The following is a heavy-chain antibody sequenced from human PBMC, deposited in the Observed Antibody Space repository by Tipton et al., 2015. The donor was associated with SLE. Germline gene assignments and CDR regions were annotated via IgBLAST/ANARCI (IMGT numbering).Heavy chain of an antibody. CDR3: ARVRGGVFPFDY. D-gene: IGHD2-15*01. V-gene: IGHV4-30-4*07. CDR1: GFTFDDYA. CDR2: IYYSGST. Sequence: LRLSCAASGFTFDDYAMYWVRQAPGKGLEWIGYIYYSGSTYYNPSLKSRVTISVDTSKNQFSLKLSSVTAADTAVYYCARVRGGVFPFDYWGQGTLVTVSS. J-gene: IGHJ4*02.